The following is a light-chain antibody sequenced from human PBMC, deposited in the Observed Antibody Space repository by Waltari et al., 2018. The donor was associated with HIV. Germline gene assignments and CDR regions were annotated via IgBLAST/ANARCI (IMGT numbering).Light chain of an antibody. Sequence: QSAVTQPPSVSAAPGQSVTISCSGTNSNIGSNSVSWYQHVPGAAPKLLVYDNDEQPSKLRDRFSGSKSDTSATLVISGLQAGDEGDYYCGAWDNRLGSWVFGGGTKLTVL. CDR1: NSNIGSNS. CDR3: GAWDNRLGSWV. CDR2: DND. V-gene: IGLV1-51*01. J-gene: IGLJ3*02.